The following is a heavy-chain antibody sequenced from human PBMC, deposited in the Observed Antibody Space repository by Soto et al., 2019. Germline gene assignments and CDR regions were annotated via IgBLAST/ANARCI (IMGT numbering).Heavy chain of an antibody. D-gene: IGHD2-2*01. CDR2: FYSGYSYA. CDR1: GYSFTSYW. V-gene: IGHV5-51*01. Sequence: GESLKISCKGSGYSFTSYWIGWVRQMPGKVLEWMGFFYSGYSYARYSPSLQGQVTIPADKPISAAYLQCSSLKASATAMYYCARHSKNIVVVPAAYDYYYGMDVWGQGTPVNVSS. J-gene: IGHJ6*02. CDR3: ARHSKNIVVVPAAYDYYYGMDV.